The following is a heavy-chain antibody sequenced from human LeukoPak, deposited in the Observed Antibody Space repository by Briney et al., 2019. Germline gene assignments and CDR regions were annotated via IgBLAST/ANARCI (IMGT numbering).Heavy chain of an antibody. J-gene: IGHJ3*02. Sequence: ASVKVSCKASGYTFTSYGISWVRQAPGQVLEWMGWISAYNGNTNYAQKLQGRVTMTTDTSTSTAYMELRSLRSDDTAVYYCARDSWSGYSRNAFDIWGQGTMVTVSS. CDR1: GYTFTSYG. CDR2: ISAYNGNT. D-gene: IGHD3-3*01. V-gene: IGHV1-18*01. CDR3: ARDSWSGYSRNAFDI.